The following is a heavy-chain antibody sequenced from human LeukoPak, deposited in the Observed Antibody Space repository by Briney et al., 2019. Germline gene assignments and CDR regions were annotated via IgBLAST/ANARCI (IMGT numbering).Heavy chain of an antibody. CDR3: ASPPLGVDPNDYFDY. CDR1: GYSFTSYG. CDR2: IGTYNGNT. V-gene: IGHV1-18*01. Sequence: ASVKVSCKASGYSFTSYGISWVRQAPGQGLEWMGWIGTYNGNTNYAQKFQGRVTMTTDTSTSTAYMELRSLRSDDTAVYYCASPPLGVDPNDYFDYWGQGTLVTVSS. J-gene: IGHJ4*02. D-gene: IGHD3-16*01.